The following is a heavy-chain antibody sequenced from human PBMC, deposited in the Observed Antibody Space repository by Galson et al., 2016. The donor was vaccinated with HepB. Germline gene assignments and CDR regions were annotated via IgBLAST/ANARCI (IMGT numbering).Heavy chain of an antibody. Sequence: SLRLSCAVSGFTFSRSWMTWVRQIPGTGLEWVANINQDGNEKYYVDSVKGRFTISRDNAKNSRYLQMNTLRAEDTAVYYCARDYYRSADYWGQGTLVTVSS. CDR1: GFTFSRSW. D-gene: IGHD3-22*01. V-gene: IGHV3-7*01. CDR2: INQDGNEK. CDR3: ARDYYRSADY. J-gene: IGHJ4*02.